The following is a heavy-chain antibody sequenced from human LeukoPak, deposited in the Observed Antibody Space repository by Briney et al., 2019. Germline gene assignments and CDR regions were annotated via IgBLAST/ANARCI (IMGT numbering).Heavy chain of an antibody. D-gene: IGHD3-10*01. CDR1: GGSISSSSYY. Sequence: SETLSLTCTVSGGSISSSSYYWGWIRQPPGKGLEWIGSIYYSGSTYYNPSLKSRVTISVDTSKNQFSLKLSSVTAADTAVYYCARGHVSSGTQGSWFDPWGQGTLVTVSS. CDR3: ARGHVSSGTQGSWFDP. CDR2: IYYSGST. V-gene: IGHV4-39*07. J-gene: IGHJ5*02.